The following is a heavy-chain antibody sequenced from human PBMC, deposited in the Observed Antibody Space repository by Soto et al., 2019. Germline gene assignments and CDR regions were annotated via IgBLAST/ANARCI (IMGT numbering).Heavy chain of an antibody. CDR2: IIPILGIA. J-gene: IGHJ3*02. CDR3: VGHSQEQWLVLGAFDI. V-gene: IGHV1-69*02. D-gene: IGHD6-19*01. Sequence: QVQLVQSGAEVKKPGSSVKVSCKASGGTFSSYTISWVRQAPGQGLEWMGRIIPILGIANYAQKFQGRVTITADKSTSTAYMDLSSLRSEDTAVYYCVGHSQEQWLVLGAFDIWGQGTMVTVSS. CDR1: GGTFSSYT.